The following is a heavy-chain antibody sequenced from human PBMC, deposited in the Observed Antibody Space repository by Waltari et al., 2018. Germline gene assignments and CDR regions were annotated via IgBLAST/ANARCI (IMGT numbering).Heavy chain of an antibody. V-gene: IGHV3-23*03. D-gene: IGHD3-10*01. Sequence: EVQLLESGGGLIPPGGSLTLSCAASGFTFNNYAMNWIRQAPGKGLGWVSVIYSVGGAYYADSVKGRFTSSRDNSKNTLYLQMGSLRLEDTAVYYCVKETAYGYYFDNWGQGTLVSVSS. CDR2: IYSVGGA. J-gene: IGHJ4*02. CDR3: VKETAYGYYFDN. CDR1: GFTFNNYA.